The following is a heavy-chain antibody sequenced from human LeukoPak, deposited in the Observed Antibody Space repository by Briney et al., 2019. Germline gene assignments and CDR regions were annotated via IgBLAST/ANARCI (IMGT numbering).Heavy chain of an antibody. CDR1: GYTFTSYG. D-gene: IGHD3-10*01. V-gene: IGHV1-18*01. Sequence: ASVTVSFKASGYTFTSYGISWVRQAPGQGLEWMGWISAYNGNTNYAQKLQGRVTMTTDTSTSTAYMALRSLRSDDTAVYYCARALYYYGSGSDYFDYWGQGTLVTVSS. J-gene: IGHJ4*02. CDR3: ARALYYYGSGSDYFDY. CDR2: ISAYNGNT.